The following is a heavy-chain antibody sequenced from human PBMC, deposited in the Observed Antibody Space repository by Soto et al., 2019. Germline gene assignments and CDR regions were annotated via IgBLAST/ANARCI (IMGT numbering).Heavy chain of an antibody. CDR1: GGSVSSGSYY. CDR3: ARVPSGATLYYFDY. D-gene: IGHD4-17*01. J-gene: IGHJ4*02. V-gene: IGHV4-61*03. CDR2: IYYSGST. Sequence: QMQLQESGPGLVKPSETLSLTCTVSGGSVSSGSYYWSWIRQPPGKGLEWIGYIYYSGSTNYNPSLKRRVTRSVDTSKNHFSLKLSSVTAADTAVYYCARVPSGATLYYFDYWGQGTLVTVSS.